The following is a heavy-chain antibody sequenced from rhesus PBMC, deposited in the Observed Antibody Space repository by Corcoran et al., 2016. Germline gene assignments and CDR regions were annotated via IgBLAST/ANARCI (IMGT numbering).Heavy chain of an antibody. V-gene: IGHV2-174*01. CDR2: ISWDDDK. CDR3: ARGAKSSWWWRVEFDY. Sequence: QVTLKESGPALVKPTQTLTLTCTFSGFSLTTSGMGVGWIRQPPGKALEWLALISWDDDKRYSTSLKSRLAISKDTSKNQVVLTMTNMDPVDTATYYCARGAKSSWWWRVEFDYWGQGVLVTVSS. CDR1: GFSLTTSGMG. J-gene: IGHJ4*01. D-gene: IGHD6-13*01.